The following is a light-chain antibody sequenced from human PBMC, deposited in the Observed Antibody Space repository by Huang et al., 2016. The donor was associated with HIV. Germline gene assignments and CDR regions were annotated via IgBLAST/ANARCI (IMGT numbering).Light chain of an antibody. Sequence: ETLLTQSPATLSLSPGERATLSCRPSQSVSSYLDWYQHKPGQAPRLLIYDASNRATGIPARFSGSGSGTDFTLTISSLEPEDFAVYYCQQRSNWPPFTFGPGTKVDIK. CDR3: QQRSNWPPFT. CDR2: DAS. CDR1: QSVSSY. J-gene: IGKJ3*01. V-gene: IGKV3-11*01.